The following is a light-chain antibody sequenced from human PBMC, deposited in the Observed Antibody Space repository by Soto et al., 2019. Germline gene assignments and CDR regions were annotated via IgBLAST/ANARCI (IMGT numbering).Light chain of an antibody. J-gene: IGKJ1*01. V-gene: IGKV3D-7*01. CDR1: QNVSSSY. CDR3: QQRYDLPWT. Sequence: DIVLAQSPCILSLSKLEIVTLSCMASQNVSSSYLAWYQQKPGQAPRLFIYGASTRATGIPARFSGSGSGTEFTLTISGLQPEDFVAYYCQQRYDLPWTFGQGTKVDI. CDR2: GAS.